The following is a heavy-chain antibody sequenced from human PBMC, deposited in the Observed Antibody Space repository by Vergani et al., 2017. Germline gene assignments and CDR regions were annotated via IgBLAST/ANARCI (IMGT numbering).Heavy chain of an antibody. J-gene: IGHJ4*02. CDR2: ISSSSSYI. D-gene: IGHD1-26*01. Sequence: EVQLLESGGGLVQPGGSLRLSCAASGFTFSSYSMNWVRQAPGKGLEWVSSISSSSSYIYYADSVKGRFTISRDNAKNSLYLQMNSLRAEDTAVYYCARDPDTNGASAFDYWGQGTLVTVSS. CDR1: GFTFSSYS. CDR3: ARDPDTNGASAFDY. V-gene: IGHV3-21*04.